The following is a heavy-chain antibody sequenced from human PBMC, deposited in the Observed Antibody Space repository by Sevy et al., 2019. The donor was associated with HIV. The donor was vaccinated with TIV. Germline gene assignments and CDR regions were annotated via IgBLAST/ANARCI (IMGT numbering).Heavy chain of an antibody. CDR2: ISPYNGNT. J-gene: IGHJ4*02. V-gene: IGHV1-18*01. D-gene: IGHD3-22*01. Sequence: ASEKVSCKASGYTFINYGFSWVRQAPGQGLEWMGWISPYNGNTKYAKMVQGRVTMTIDKSTSTGYMELRSLRSDDTAVYYCARDRYYDSSGYFDYWGQGTLVTVSS. CDR1: GYTFINYG. CDR3: ARDRYYDSSGYFDY.